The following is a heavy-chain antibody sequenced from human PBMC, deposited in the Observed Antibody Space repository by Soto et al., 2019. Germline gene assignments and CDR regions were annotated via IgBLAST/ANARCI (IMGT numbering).Heavy chain of an antibody. Sequence: SETLSLTCSVSGGSITSTNYPWGWIRQPPGKGLEWIGSIYYSGNTNYNPSLKSRVTISVDTSKNQFSLKLTSVTAADTAVYYCARDKITGLFDYWGQGTLVTSPQ. V-gene: IGHV4-39*07. CDR3: ARDKITGLFDY. D-gene: IGHD2-8*02. CDR1: GGSITSTNYP. CDR2: IYYSGNT. J-gene: IGHJ4*02.